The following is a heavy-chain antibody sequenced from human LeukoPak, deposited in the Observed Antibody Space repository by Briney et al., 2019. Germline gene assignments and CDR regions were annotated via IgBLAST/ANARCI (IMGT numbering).Heavy chain of an antibody. D-gene: IGHD2-2*01. J-gene: IGHJ4*02. Sequence: GGSLRLSCAASGFTFSGSAMSWVRQAPGKGLEWVSLISFSGGSTYYADSVKGRFTISRDNAKNSLYLQMNSLRAEDTALYYCARGYCSSTSCYFDYWGQGTLVTVSS. CDR2: ISFSGGST. CDR1: GFTFSGSA. V-gene: IGHV3-23*01. CDR3: ARGYCSSTSCYFDY.